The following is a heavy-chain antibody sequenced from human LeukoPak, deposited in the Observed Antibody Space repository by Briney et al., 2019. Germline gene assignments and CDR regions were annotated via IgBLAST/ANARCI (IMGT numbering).Heavy chain of an antibody. CDR2: INPDGSTI. J-gene: IGHJ4*02. CDR1: GFTFSNYW. D-gene: IGHD1-7*01. Sequence: GGSLRLSCAASGFTFSNYWVHWVRQAPGKGLVWVSRINPDGSTINYVDSVKGRFTISRDNAKNTLYLQMNSLRAEDTAVYYCATAGNYRFDYWGQGTLVTVSS. CDR3: ATAGNYRFDY. V-gene: IGHV3-74*01.